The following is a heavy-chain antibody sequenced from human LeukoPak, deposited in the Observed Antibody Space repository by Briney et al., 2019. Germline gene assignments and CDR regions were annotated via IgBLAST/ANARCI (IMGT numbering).Heavy chain of an antibody. CDR1: GGTFNSYG. CDR3: ARGPDTSGYYPFDY. CDR2: IIPILGTA. V-gene: IGHV1-69*10. D-gene: IGHD3-22*01. J-gene: IGHJ4*02. Sequence: ASVKVSCKASGGTFNSYGIIWVRQAPGQGLEWMGGIIPILGTANYAQKFQGRVTISADKSTSTAYMELSSLRSEDTAVYYCARGPDTSGYYPFDYWGQGTLVTVSS.